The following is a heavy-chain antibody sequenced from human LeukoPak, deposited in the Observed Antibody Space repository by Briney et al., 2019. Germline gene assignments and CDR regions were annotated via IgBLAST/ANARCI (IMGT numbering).Heavy chain of an antibody. CDR1: GGSISSYY. Sequence: SETLSLTCTVSGGSISSYYWSWIRQPPGKGLEWNGYIYYSGSTNYNPSLKSRVTISVDTSKNQFSLKLSSVTAADTAVYYCARVLSGWAMDVWGQGTTVTVSS. CDR2: IYYSGST. J-gene: IGHJ6*02. V-gene: IGHV4-59*01. CDR3: ARVLSGWAMDV. D-gene: IGHD6-19*01.